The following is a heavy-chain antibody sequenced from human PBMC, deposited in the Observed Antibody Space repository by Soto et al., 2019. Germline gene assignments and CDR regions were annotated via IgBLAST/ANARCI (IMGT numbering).Heavy chain of an antibody. CDR3: ARGIVVVPAATYYYYGMDV. CDR1: GGTFSSYA. J-gene: IGHJ6*02. Sequence: SVKVSCKASGGTFSSYAISWVRQAPGQGLEWMGGIIPIFGTANYARKFQGRVTITADESTSTAYMELSSLRSEDTAVYYCARGIVVVPAATYYYYGMDVWGQGTTVTVSS. V-gene: IGHV1-69*13. D-gene: IGHD2-2*01. CDR2: IIPIFGTA.